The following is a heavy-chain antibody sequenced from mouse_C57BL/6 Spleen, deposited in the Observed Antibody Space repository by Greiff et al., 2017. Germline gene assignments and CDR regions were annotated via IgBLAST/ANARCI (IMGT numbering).Heavy chain of an antibody. CDR2: INPSSGYT. J-gene: IGHJ2*01. D-gene: IGHD4-1*01. V-gene: IGHV1-7*01. CDR3: ARGNWDGDY. CDR1: GYTFTSYW. Sequence: QVQLQQSGAELAKPGASVKLSCKASGYTFTSYWMHWVKQRPGQGLEWIGYINPSSGYTKYNQKFKDKATLTADKSYSTAYMQLSSLTYEDAAVYYCARGNWDGDYWGQGTTLTVSS.